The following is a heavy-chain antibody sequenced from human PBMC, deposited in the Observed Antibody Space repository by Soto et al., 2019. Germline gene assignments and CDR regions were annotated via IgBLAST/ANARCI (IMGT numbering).Heavy chain of an antibody. V-gene: IGHV4-34*01. CDR1: GGFLSESY. CDR3: VRIRYQLPSSVLWLDP. CDR2: INHVGGT. J-gene: IGHJ5*02. D-gene: IGHD3-16*01. Sequence: SETLSLTCAVYGGFLSESYWTWIRQPPGKGLEWIGEINHVGGTNYNPSLKSRVTMSVDTSQNQFSLRLISVTAADTAMYFCVRIRYQLPSSVLWLDPWGQGXPVTVSS.